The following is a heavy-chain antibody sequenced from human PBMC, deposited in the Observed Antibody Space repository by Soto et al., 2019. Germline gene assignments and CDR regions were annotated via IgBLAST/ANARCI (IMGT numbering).Heavy chain of an antibody. Sequence: QLQLQESGSGLVKPSQTLSLTCAVSGGSISSGGYSWSWIRQPPGKGLEWIGYIYLSGSTYYNPYLKSRVTISVDRSKNQFSLKRSSVTAADTAVYYCARRRGFPYYYGMDVWGQGTTVTVSS. V-gene: IGHV4-30-2*01. CDR3: ARRRGFPYYYGMDV. CDR1: GGSISSGGYS. J-gene: IGHJ6*02. CDR2: IYLSGST. D-gene: IGHD5-12*01.